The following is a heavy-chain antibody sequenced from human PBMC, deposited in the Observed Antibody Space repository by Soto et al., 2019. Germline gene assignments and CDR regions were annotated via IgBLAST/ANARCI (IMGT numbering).Heavy chain of an antibody. J-gene: IGHJ4*02. CDR2: ISSSGTFK. D-gene: IGHD2-8*02. V-gene: IGHV3-21*01. CDR3: ARGMTPPGAPAWYYFDS. Sequence: GASLRLSCVTSGFIFTTNSMNWVRQVPEKGLQWLSSISSSGTFKSYGDSVKGRFTISRDNAKNSLFLEMNNLRGEDTGLYYCARGMTPPGAPAWYYFDSWGQGTLVTVSS. CDR1: GFIFTTNS.